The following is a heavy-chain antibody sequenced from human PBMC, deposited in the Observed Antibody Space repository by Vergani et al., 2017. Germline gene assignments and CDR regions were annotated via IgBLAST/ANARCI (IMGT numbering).Heavy chain of an antibody. CDR2: VSYSGST. CDR3: ARDWGKYSRGAFDI. D-gene: IGHD6-25*01. CDR1: GGSITSSSFY. J-gene: IGHJ3*02. V-gene: IGHV4-39*07. Sequence: QLQLQESGPGLVKPSETLSLTCSVSGGSITSSSFYWGWIRQPPGKGLEWIGKVSYSGSTYYNPSLKSRVTISVDRSKNQFSLKLGSVTAADTAVYYCARDWGKYSRGAFDIWGQGTMVTVSS.